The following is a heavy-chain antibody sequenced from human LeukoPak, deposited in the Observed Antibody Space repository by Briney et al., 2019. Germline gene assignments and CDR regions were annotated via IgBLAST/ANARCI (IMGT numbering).Heavy chain of an antibody. V-gene: IGHV3-21*01. J-gene: IGHJ3*02. Sequence: GGSLRLSCAASGFTFDDYAMHWVRQAPGKGLEWVSSISSSSSYIYYADSVKGRFTISRDNAKNSLYLQMNSLRAEDTAVYYCARELPSQYYYDSSGYYYGDAFDIWGQGTMVTVSS. D-gene: IGHD3-22*01. CDR1: GFTFDDYA. CDR2: ISSSSSYI. CDR3: ARELPSQYYYDSSGYYYGDAFDI.